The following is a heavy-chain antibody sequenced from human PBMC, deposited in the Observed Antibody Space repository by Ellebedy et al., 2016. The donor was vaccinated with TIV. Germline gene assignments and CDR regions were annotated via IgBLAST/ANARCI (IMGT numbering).Heavy chain of an antibody. J-gene: IGHJ5*01. CDR3: AKAAGSGYGLDS. V-gene: IGHV3-43*01. D-gene: IGHD5-12*01. CDR2: ISWDGINT. CDR1: GFTFDDYS. Sequence: GESLKISCAAPGFTFDDYSMHWVRQAPGKGLEWVSLISWDGINTHYADSVKGRFTISRDNSKNSLYLQMNSLKTEDTAFYYCAKAAGSGYGLDSWGHGTLVTVFS.